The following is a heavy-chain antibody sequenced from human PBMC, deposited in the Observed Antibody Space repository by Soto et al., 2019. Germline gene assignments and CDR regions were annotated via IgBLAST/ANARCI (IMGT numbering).Heavy chain of an antibody. CDR2: IYYSGST. J-gene: IGHJ4*02. CDR1: GGSISSGGYY. Sequence: LSLTCTVSGGSISSGGYYWSWIRQHPGKGLEWIGYIYYSGSTYYNPSLKSRVTISVDTSKNQFSLKLSSVTAADTAVYYCARVPRYYDSSGYYYSYDYWGQGTLVTVSS. D-gene: IGHD3-22*01. V-gene: IGHV4-31*03. CDR3: ARVPRYYDSSGYYYSYDY.